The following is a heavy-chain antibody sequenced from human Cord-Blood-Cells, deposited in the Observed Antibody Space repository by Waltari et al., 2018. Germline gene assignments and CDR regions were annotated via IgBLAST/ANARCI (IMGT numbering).Heavy chain of an antibody. CDR1: GYTFTGYY. V-gene: IGHV1-2*02. CDR3: ARGAQYYDFWSGYVGWFDP. J-gene: IGHJ5*02. CDR2: SNPNRGGT. Sequence: QVQLVQSGAEVKKPGASVKVSCKASGYTFTGYYMHWVRQAPGQGLEWMGWSNPNRGGTNYAQKFQGRVTMTRDTSISTAYMELSRLRSDDTAVYYCARGAQYYDFWSGYVGWFDPWGQGTLVTVSS. D-gene: IGHD3-3*01.